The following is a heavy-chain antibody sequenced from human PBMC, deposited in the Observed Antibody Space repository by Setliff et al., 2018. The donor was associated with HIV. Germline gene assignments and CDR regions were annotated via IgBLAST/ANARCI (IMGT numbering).Heavy chain of an antibody. CDR2: IYHSGDT. D-gene: IGHD3-10*01. Sequence: PSETLSLTCAVSGDSISSTNWWNWVRQPPGKGLEWIGEIYHSGDTNYNPSLKSRVTISVDKSKNQFSLKLTSVTAADTAVYYCARVAAGTYGKGDWFDPWGQGTQVTVSS. CDR1: GDSISSTNW. V-gene: IGHV4-4*02. J-gene: IGHJ5*02. CDR3: ARVAAGTYGKGDWFDP.